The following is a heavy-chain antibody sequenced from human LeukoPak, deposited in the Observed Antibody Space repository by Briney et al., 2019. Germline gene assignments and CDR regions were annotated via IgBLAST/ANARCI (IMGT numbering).Heavy chain of an antibody. D-gene: IGHD3-10*01. V-gene: IGHV3-7*03. CDR1: GFAFNKHW. CDR2: IRQDGGLK. Sequence: GGSLRLSCAASGFAFNKHWMTWVHQTPGKGLEWLTKIRQDGGLKYYVDSVKGRFTVSRDNVKNSLYLEMDSLRPEDTAMYFCARYQESPSASSRPLDLWGQGALVTVST. J-gene: IGHJ5*02. CDR3: ARYQESPSASSRPLDL.